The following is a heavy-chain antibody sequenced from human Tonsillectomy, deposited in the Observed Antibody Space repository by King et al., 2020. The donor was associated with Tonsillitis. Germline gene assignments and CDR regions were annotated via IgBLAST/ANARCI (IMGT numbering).Heavy chain of an antibody. V-gene: IGHV3-33*08. Sequence: VQLVESGGGVVQPGRSLRLSCAASGFTFSSYGMHWVRQAPGKGLEWVAIIWYDGNNKYYSDSVKGRFTISRDNSKNTLYLQMNSLRADDTAVYYCAREYLPFRIGAAGHGIDYWGQGILVTVPS. CDR3: AREYLPFRIGAAGHGIDY. CDR1: GFTFSSYG. J-gene: IGHJ4*02. CDR2: IWYDGNNK. D-gene: IGHD6-13*01.